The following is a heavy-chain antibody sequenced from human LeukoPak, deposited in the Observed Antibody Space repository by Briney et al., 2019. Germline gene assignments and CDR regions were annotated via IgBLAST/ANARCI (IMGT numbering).Heavy chain of an antibody. D-gene: IGHD2-15*01. CDR3: ARSATLVVVAATLDY. V-gene: IGHV3-48*03. CDR1: GFTFSSYE. CDR2: ISSSGSTI. J-gene: IGHJ4*02. Sequence: GGSLRLSCAASGFTFSSYEMNWVRQAPGKGLEWVSYISSSGSTIYYADSVKGRFTISRDNAKNSLYLQMNSLRAEDTAVYYCARSATLVVVAATLDYWGQGTLVTVSS.